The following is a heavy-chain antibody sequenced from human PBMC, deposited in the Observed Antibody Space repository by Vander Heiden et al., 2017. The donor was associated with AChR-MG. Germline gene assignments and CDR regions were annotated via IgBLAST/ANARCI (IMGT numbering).Heavy chain of an antibody. CDR1: GFTFSSYA. V-gene: IGHV3-23*01. Sequence: EVQLLESGGGLVQPGGSLRLSCAASGFTFSSYAMSWVRQAPGKGLEWVSAISGSGGSTYYADSVKGRFTISRDNSKNTLYLQMNSLRAEDTAVYYCAKVLTNYDFWSGYYYYGMDVWGQGTTVTVSS. J-gene: IGHJ6*02. CDR3: AKVLTNYDFWSGYYYYGMDV. CDR2: ISGSGGST. D-gene: IGHD3-3*01.